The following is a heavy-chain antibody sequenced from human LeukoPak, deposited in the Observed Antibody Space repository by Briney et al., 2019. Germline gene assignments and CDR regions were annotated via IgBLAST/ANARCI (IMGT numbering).Heavy chain of an antibody. J-gene: IGHJ4*02. CDR1: GGSISSGSYY. D-gene: IGHD1-14*01. Sequence: SETLSLTCTISGGSISSGSYYWGWIRQPPGKGLEWIGNIYYSGSTYYNPSLKSRVSISVDTSKNQFSLKLTSVTAADTAVYYCARAPEYGLYYFDYWGQGTLVTVSS. CDR2: IYYSGST. V-gene: IGHV4-39*07. CDR3: ARAPEYGLYYFDY.